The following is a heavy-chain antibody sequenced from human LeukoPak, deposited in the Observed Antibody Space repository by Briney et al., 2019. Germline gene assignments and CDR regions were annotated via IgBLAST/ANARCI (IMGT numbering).Heavy chain of an antibody. Sequence: PGGSLRLSCAASGFIFDDYGMGWVRQAPGKGLEWVSGLNWNGGSTGSADSVKGRFIISRDNAKNCLYLQMNSLRAEDTALYYCAKSASNWPLYYFDSWGQGTLVTVSS. CDR3: AKSASNWPLYYFDS. CDR2: LNWNGGST. CDR1: GFIFDDYG. J-gene: IGHJ4*02. V-gene: IGHV3-20*04. D-gene: IGHD2-2*01.